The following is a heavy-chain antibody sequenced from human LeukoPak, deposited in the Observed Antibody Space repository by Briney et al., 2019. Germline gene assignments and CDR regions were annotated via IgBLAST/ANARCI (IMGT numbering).Heavy chain of an antibody. CDR1: GYTFTGYY. CDR2: INPNSGDT. CDR3: ARLSSHYGDYKVDP. D-gene: IGHD4-17*01. J-gene: IGHJ5*02. Sequence: ASVKVSCKASGYTFTGYYMHWVRQAPGQGLEWMGWINPNSGDTNYAQKFQGRVTMTRDTSISTAYMELSRLRSDDTAIYYCARLSSHYGDYKVDPWGQGTLVTVSS. V-gene: IGHV1-2*02.